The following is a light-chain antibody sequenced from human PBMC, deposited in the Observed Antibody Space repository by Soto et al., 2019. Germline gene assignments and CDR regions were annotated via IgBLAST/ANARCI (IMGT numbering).Light chain of an antibody. V-gene: IGKV1-39*01. CDR2: AAS. CDR3: QQSYSAPGT. J-gene: IGKJ1*01. CDR1: QTISSY. Sequence: DIQMTQSPSSLSASVGDRVAIICRASQTISSYLNWYQQKPGKAPRLLIYAASSLQSGVPSRFSGSGYGTDFTLTINSLQPEDFATYYCQQSYSAPGTFGQGTKVEIK.